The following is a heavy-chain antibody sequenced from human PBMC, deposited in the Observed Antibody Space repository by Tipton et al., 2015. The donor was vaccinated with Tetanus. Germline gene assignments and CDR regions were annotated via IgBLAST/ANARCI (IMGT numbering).Heavy chain of an antibody. D-gene: IGHD3-10*01. CDR1: GGSMNSYY. Sequence: TLSLTCAVSGGSMNSYYWSWIRQHPGEGLEWIGYISNSGSTYYNPSLKSRVTISVDTSQKRISLKVNSVTAADTAVYYCARDRGVRGGYYYYHGMDVWGQGTTVTVSS. CDR3: ARDRGVRGGYYYYHGMDV. J-gene: IGHJ6*02. CDR2: ISNSGST. V-gene: IGHV4-31*11.